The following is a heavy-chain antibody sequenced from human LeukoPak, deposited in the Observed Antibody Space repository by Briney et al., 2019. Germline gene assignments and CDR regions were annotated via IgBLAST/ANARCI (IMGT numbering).Heavy chain of an antibody. CDR1: GYTLTGLS. J-gene: IGHJ4*02. CDR3: ATNSPFSYDFWSGYYVY. D-gene: IGHD3-3*01. CDR2: FDPEDGET. V-gene: IGHV1-24*01. Sequence: GASVKVSCKVSGYTLTGLSMHWVRQAPGKGLEWTGGFDPEDGETIYAQKFQGRVTMTEDTSTDTAYMELSSLRSEDTAVYYCATNSPFSYDFWSGYYVYWGQGTLVTVSS.